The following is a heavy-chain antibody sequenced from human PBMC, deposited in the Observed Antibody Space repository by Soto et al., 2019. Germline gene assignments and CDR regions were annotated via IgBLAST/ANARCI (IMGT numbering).Heavy chain of an antibody. CDR1: GFTFSSYA. D-gene: IGHD6-13*01. CDR2: ISYDGSNK. Sequence: GGSLRLSCAASGFTFSSYAMHWVRQAPGKGLEWVAVISYDGSNKYYADSVKGRFTISRDNSKNTLYLQMNSLRAEDTAVYYCARGRQLVQEPVGYWGQGTLVTVSS. J-gene: IGHJ4*02. CDR3: ARGRQLVQEPVGY. V-gene: IGHV3-30-3*01.